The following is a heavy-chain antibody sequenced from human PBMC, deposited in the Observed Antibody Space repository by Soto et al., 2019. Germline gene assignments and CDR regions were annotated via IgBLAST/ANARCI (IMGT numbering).Heavy chain of an antibody. CDR3: ARGWHHVLRFLEWYQPNHRYYYYYYGMDV. CDR2: INAGNGNT. Sequence: GASVNVSCKASGYTFTSYAMHWVRQAPGQRLEWMGWINAGNGNTKYSQKFQGRVTITRDTSASTAYMELSSLRSEDTAVYYCARGWHHVLRFLEWYQPNHRYYYYYYGMDVWGQGTTVTVSS. V-gene: IGHV1-3*01. CDR1: GYTFTSYA. J-gene: IGHJ6*02. D-gene: IGHD3-3*01.